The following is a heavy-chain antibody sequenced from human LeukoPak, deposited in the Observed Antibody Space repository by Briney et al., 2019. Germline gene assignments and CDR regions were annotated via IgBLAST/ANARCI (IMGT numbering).Heavy chain of an antibody. CDR3: ARGYDILTNAFDY. V-gene: IGHV3-30*03. Sequence: GGSLRLSCAASGFTFSRYGIHSVRQAPGKGLEWVAVISYDGGIKYYAYSVKGRFTMSRDKSKNTLYLEMNSLGAEDTAIYYCARGYDILTNAFDYWGQGTLVTVSS. CDR2: ISYDGGIK. J-gene: IGHJ4*02. D-gene: IGHD3-9*01. CDR1: GFTFSRYG.